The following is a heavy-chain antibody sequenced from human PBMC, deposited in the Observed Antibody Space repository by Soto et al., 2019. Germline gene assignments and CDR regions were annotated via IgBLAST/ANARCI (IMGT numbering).Heavy chain of an antibody. D-gene: IGHD5-18*01. V-gene: IGHV4-34*01. Sequence: LALTWADDGGTFNGYYCSRIRQPPGKELEWIGEINHSGSTNYKQSLKSRVTISVDTSKNQFSLKLSSVTAADTAVYYCASGGGIQLWQYYYYGLDVSGEATTVT. CDR1: GGTFNGYY. CDR2: INHSGST. CDR3: ASGGGIQLWQYYYYGLDV. J-gene: IGHJ6*01.